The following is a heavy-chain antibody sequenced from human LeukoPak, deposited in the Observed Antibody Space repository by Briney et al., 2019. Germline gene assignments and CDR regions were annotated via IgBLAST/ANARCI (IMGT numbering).Heavy chain of an antibody. V-gene: IGHV4-59*12. J-gene: IGHJ4*02. Sequence: SETLSLTCTVSGGSISSYYWIWVRQPPGKGLEWIGEVHLDGRTNYNPSLKSRLIMSVDLPENHISLKLTSVTAADTAVYYCAREGGFYRPLDYSGQGTLVTVFS. CDR1: GGSISSYY. D-gene: IGHD3-3*01. CDR3: AREGGFYRPLDY. CDR2: VHLDGRT.